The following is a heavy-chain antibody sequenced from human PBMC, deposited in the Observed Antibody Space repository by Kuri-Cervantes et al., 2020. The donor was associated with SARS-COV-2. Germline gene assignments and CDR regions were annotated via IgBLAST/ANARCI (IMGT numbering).Heavy chain of an antibody. V-gene: IGHV3-30*18. Sequence: GESLKISCAASGFTFSNHGMHWVRQAPGKGLEWVAVISHDGKNKKCIASGKGRFTISRDNSQNTLYLHMKSLRSEDTAMYYCAKDRVGVQDFWGQGTLVTVSS. D-gene: IGHD2-21*01. CDR3: AKDRVGVQDF. CDR1: GFTFSNHG. J-gene: IGHJ4*02. CDR2: ISHDGKNK.